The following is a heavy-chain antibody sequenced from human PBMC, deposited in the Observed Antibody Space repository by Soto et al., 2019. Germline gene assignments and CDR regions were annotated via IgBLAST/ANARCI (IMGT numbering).Heavy chain of an antibody. D-gene: IGHD3-22*01. CDR2: IYYSGIT. Sequence: PSETLSLTCTVSGDFLSSYYWSWIRQSPVKGLEWIGYIYYSGITNYNASLKSRVTMSIDTSKNQFSLKLNSVTAADTAVYFCARGYDSRAAAPLDYWGQGILVTVSS. V-gene: IGHV4-59*01. CDR3: ARGYDSRAAAPLDY. J-gene: IGHJ4*02. CDR1: GDFLSSYY.